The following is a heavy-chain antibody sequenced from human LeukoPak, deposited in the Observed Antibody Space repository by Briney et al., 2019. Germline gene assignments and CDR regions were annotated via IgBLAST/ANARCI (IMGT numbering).Heavy chain of an antibody. D-gene: IGHD3-10*01. J-gene: IGHJ4*02. CDR3: AGVLWFGESALDY. Sequence: GGSLRLSCAASGFTFSNYAIHWVYQAPGKGLEWVAVISYDGSNKYYADSVKGRFTISRDNSKNTLYLQMNSLRAEDTAVYYCAGVLWFGESALDYWGQGTLVTVSS. V-gene: IGHV3-30*04. CDR2: ISYDGSNK. CDR1: GFTFSNYA.